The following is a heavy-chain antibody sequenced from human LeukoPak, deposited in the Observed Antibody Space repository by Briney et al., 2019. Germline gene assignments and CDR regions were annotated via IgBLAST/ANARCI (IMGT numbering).Heavy chain of an antibody. V-gene: IGHV3-30*04. CDR2: ISFDGTNK. D-gene: IGHD3-10*01. J-gene: IGHJ4*02. Sequence: PGKSLRLSCAASGFTFGSYAMHWVRQAPGKGLEWLAVISFDGTNKYYADSVKGRTTISRDNSKNTLYLEVNKVTSEDTAIYYCARGPKRGAVLLAYWGQGTLVTVSS. CDR3: ARGPKRGAVLLAY. CDR1: GFTFGSYA.